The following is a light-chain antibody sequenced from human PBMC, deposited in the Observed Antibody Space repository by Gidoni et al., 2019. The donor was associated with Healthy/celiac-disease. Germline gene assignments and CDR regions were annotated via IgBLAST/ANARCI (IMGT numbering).Light chain of an antibody. Sequence: QSALTQPPSVSGSPGQSVTISCTVTSSDVGSYNRVSWYQQPPGTAPKLMIYEVSNRPSGVPDRFSGSKSGNTASLTISGLQAEDEADYYCSSYTSSSTFRVFGTGTKVTVL. CDR3: SSYTSSSTFRV. J-gene: IGLJ1*01. V-gene: IGLV2-18*02. CDR1: SSDVGSYNR. CDR2: EVS.